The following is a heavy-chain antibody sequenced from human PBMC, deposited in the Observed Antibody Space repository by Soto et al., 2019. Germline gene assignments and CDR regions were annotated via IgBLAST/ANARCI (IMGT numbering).Heavy chain of an antibody. Sequence: QVQLQESGPGLVKPSGTLSLTCTVSGGSISGYYWTWIRQPAGKGLEYIGRIYSSGSTNFSPSLKSRVTMSVDTSQNQFSLKLTSMTAADTAVYYCARVQHYSGSYRWFDPWGQGTLVTVSS. D-gene: IGHD1-26*01. V-gene: IGHV4-4*07. CDR1: GGSISGYY. J-gene: IGHJ5*02. CDR2: IYSSGST. CDR3: ARVQHYSGSYRWFDP.